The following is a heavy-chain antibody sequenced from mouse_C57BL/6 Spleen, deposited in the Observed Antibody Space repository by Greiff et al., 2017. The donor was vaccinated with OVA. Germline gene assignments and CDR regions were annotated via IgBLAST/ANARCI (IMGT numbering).Heavy chain of an antibody. D-gene: IGHD1-1*02. CDR2: IDPSDSYT. J-gene: IGHJ2*01. CDR3: ARGDEVDYFDY. Sequence: QVQLQQPGAELVRPGTSVKLSCKASGYTFTSYWMHWVKQRPGQGLEWIGVIDPSDSYTNYNQKFKGKATLTVDTSSSTAYMQLSSLTSEDSAVYYCARGDEVDYFDYWGQGTTLTVSS. CDR1: GYTFTSYW. V-gene: IGHV1-59*01.